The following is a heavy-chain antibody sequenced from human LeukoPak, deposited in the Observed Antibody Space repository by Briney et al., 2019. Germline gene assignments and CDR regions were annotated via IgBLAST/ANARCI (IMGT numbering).Heavy chain of an antibody. J-gene: IGHJ4*02. CDR3: ARDRGTYCSSTSCYPMGY. Sequence: ASVKVSCKGSGYTFTSYGISWVRQAPGQGLEWMGWISAYNGNTNYAQKLQGRVTMTTDTSTSTAYMELRSLRSDDTAVYYGARDRGTYCSSTSCYPMGYWGQGTLVTVSS. D-gene: IGHD2-2*01. V-gene: IGHV1-18*04. CDR2: ISAYNGNT. CDR1: GYTFTSYG.